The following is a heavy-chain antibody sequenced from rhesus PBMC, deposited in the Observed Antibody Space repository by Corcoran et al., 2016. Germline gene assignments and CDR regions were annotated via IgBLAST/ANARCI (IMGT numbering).Heavy chain of an antibody. J-gene: IGHJ4*01. CDR3: TRDYFDY. Sequence: VQLVQSGAEVKKPGASVKLSCQASGYTFTRYYIHWVRQAPGQVLEGIGWINPSNGNTGYEQKFQGRVTMTRDTSTSTAYMELSSLRSEDTAVYYCTRDYFDYWGQGVLVTVSS. CDR2: INPSNGNT. V-gene: IGHV1S9*01. CDR1: GYTFTRYY.